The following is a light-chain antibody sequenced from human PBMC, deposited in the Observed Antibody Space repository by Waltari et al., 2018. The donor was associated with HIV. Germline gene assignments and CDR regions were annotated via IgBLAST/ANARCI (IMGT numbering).Light chain of an antibody. CDR3: QSADSSGTWV. CDR2: KDS. V-gene: IGLV3-25*03. CDR1: ALPKQY. Sequence: SYELTQPPSVSVSPGQTARITCSGAALPKQYAYWYQQRPGQAPVLVMSKDSERPSGIPERFSGSSSGTTVTLTISGVQAEDEADYYCQSADSSGTWVFGGGTKLTVL. J-gene: IGLJ2*01.